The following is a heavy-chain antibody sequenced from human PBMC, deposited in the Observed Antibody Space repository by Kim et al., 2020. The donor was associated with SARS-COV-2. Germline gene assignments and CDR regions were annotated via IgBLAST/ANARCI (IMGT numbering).Heavy chain of an antibody. J-gene: IGHJ3*02. CDR3: ARAAVNYYDSSGPGAFDI. D-gene: IGHD3-22*01. CDR1: GFTVSSNY. CDR2: IYSGGST. V-gene: IGHV3-53*01. Sequence: GGSLRLSCAASGFTVSSNYMSWVRQAPGKGLEWVSVIYSGGSTYYADSVKGRFTISRDNSKNTLYLQMNSLRAEDTAVYYCARAAVNYYDSSGPGAFDIWGQGTMVTVSS.